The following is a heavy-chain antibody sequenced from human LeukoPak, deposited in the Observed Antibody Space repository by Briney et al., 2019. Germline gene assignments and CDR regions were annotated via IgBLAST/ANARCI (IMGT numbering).Heavy chain of an antibody. V-gene: IGHV3-30-3*01. CDR1: GFTFSSYA. CDR2: ISYDGSDK. CDR3: ARDLRFLEWLPPGGGGMDV. D-gene: IGHD3-3*01. J-gene: IGHJ6*02. Sequence: GGSLRLSCAASGFTFSSYAMHWVRQAPGKGLEWVAVISYDGSDKYYADSVKGRFTISRDNSKNTLYLQMNSLRAEDTAVYYCARDLRFLEWLPPGGGGMDVWGQGTTVTVSS.